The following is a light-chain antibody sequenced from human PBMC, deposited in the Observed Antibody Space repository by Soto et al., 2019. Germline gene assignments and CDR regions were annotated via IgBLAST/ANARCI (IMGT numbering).Light chain of an antibody. CDR3: QVWDSSSDHWV. V-gene: IGLV3-21*02. CDR2: DDR. J-gene: IGLJ3*02. Sequence: SYELTQPPSVSVAPGQTATITGGGNNIGSNSVHWYQQKPGQAPVLVVYDDRDRPSGIPERFSGSNSGNTATLTITRVEAGDEADYYCQVWDSSSDHWVFGGGTKLTVL. CDR1: NIGSNS.